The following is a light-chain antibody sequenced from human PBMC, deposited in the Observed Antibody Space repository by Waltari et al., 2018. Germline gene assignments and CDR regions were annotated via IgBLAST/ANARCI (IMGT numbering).Light chain of an antibody. CDR3: AAWDDKLGGRWE. CDR2: RNE. CDR1: SSNIGSNV. Sequence: QSVLTQPPSASGTPGQRVTISCSGSSSNIGSNVVNWYQQVPGTTPKLLIYRNEQPRVGVPALFSGSKSGTSASLAISGLRSEDEADYYCAAWDDKLGGRWEFGGGTKLTVL. V-gene: IGLV1-47*01. J-gene: IGLJ2*01.